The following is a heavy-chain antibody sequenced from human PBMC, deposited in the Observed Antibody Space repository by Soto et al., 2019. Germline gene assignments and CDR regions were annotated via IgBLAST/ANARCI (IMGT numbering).Heavy chain of an antibody. CDR2: IYHSGST. J-gene: IGHJ5*02. CDR3: ASGIVLLPAAHGGFDP. Sequence: QVQLQESGPGLVKPSGTLSLTFAVSGGSISSSNWWSWVRQPPGKGLEWIGAIYHSGSTAYNPSLKSPVTISVEKSKSQFYRELSSETAADTAVYYCASGIVLLPAAHGGFDPSGQGNLVT. CDR1: GGSISSSNW. D-gene: IGHD2-2*01. V-gene: IGHV4-4*02.